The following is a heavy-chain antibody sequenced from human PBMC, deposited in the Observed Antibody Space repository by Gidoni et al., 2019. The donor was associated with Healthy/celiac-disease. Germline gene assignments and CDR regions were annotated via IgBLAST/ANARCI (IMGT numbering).Heavy chain of an antibody. J-gene: IGHJ4*02. Sequence: EVQLLESGGGLVQPGGSLSLSCAASGFPFSSYAMSWVRQAPGKGLEWVSAIRGSGGSTYYADSVKGRFTISRDNSKNTLYLQMNSRRAEDTAVYYCAKGYSGWAYYFDYWGQGTLVTVSS. D-gene: IGHD6-19*01. CDR2: IRGSGGST. V-gene: IGHV3-23*01. CDR1: GFPFSSYA. CDR3: AKGYSGWAYYFDY.